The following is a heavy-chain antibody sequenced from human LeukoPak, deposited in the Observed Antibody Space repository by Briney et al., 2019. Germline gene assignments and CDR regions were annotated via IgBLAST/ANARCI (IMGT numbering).Heavy chain of an antibody. CDR2: ITASGGRT. CDR3: AKDLWGSGSFYEGYYFDY. D-gene: IGHD1-26*01. CDR1: GFTFSSYA. J-gene: IGHJ4*02. V-gene: IGHV3-23*01. Sequence: PGGSLRLSCAASGFTFSSYAMNWVRQAPGKGLEWVSIITASGGRTYYADSVKGRFTISRDNSKNTLFLQMNSLRAEDTAVYYCAKDLWGSGSFYEGYYFDYWGQGTLVTVSS.